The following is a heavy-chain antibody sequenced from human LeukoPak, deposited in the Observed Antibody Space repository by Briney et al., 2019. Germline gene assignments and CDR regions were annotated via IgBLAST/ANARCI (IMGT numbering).Heavy chain of an antibody. CDR2: INPSGGST. J-gene: IGHJ4*02. Sequence: GASVKVSCKASGYTFTSYYMHWVRQAPGQGLEWMGIINPSGGSTSYAQKFQGRVTMTRDMSTSTDYMELSSLRSEDTAVYYCARATGITGTGNDYWGQGTLVTVSS. D-gene: IGHD1-20*01. CDR1: GYTFTSYY. V-gene: IGHV1-46*01. CDR3: ARATGITGTGNDY.